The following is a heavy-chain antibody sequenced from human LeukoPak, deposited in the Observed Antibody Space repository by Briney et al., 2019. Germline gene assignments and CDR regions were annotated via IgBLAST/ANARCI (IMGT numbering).Heavy chain of an antibody. CDR1: GDTSGSYA. CDR2: IIPLLGIT. CDR3: ARARSRITFGGIRHAFDI. J-gene: IGHJ3*02. D-gene: IGHD3-16*01. V-gene: IGHV1-69*04. Sequence: SAEVSCKASGDTSGSYAMNWVRQAPGQGLEWVARIIPLLGITNHAQKLQGRVTVNADTSTNTVYMELSSLRPDDTAVYYCARARSRITFGGIRHAFDIWGQGTLVTVSS.